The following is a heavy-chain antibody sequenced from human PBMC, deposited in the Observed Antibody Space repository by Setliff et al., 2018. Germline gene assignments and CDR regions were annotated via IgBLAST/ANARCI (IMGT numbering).Heavy chain of an antibody. CDR2: IYYNGST. CDR1: GGSIRSSYYY. CDR3: ARPLEESFGGVRDSDAFDV. Sequence: PSETLSLTCTVSGGSIRSSYYYWGWIRQPPGKGLEWIGSIYYNGSTHFNPSLKSRVAISVDTSKNLLSLRVNSVTATDTAVYYCARPLEESFGGVRDSDAFDVWGQGTRVTVSS. V-gene: IGHV4-39*01. D-gene: IGHD3-16*01. J-gene: IGHJ3*01.